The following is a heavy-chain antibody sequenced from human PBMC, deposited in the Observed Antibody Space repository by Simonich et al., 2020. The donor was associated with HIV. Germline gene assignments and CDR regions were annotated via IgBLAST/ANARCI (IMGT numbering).Heavy chain of an antibody. CDR1: GFTFDDYA. J-gene: IGHJ4*02. CDR2: ISWNSGSI. D-gene: IGHD6-6*01. Sequence: EVQLVESGGGLVQPGRSLRLSCAASGFTFDDYAMHWVRQAPRKGLEWVSGISWNSGSIGYADSVKGRFTISRDNAKNSVYLQMNSLRAEDMALYYCAKDRYSSSSGSFDYWGQGTLVTVSS. CDR3: AKDRYSSSSGSFDY. V-gene: IGHV3-9*03.